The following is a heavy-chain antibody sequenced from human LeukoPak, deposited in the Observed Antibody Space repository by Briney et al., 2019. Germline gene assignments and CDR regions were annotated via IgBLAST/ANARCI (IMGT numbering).Heavy chain of an antibody. CDR1: GIMFSDYG. Sequence: GGSLRLSCGASGIMFSDYGMHWVRQAPGKGLEWVAVIWHDGSKKFYVDSVKGRFTISRDNAKNSLYLQMNSLRAEDTAVYYCARDLARTSYYDFWSGYYATGLGYYYYGMDVWGQGTTVTVSS. D-gene: IGHD3-3*01. CDR2: IWHDGSKK. CDR3: ARDLARTSYYDFWSGYYATGLGYYYYGMDV. J-gene: IGHJ6*02. V-gene: IGHV3-33*01.